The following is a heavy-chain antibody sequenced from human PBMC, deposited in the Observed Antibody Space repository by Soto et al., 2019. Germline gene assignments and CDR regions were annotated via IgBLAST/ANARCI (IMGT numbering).Heavy chain of an antibody. Sequence: SETLSLTCTVSGGSISSYYWSWIRQPPGKGLECIGYIHYSGSTNYNPSLKSRVTISVDTSKSQFSLKLSSVTAADTAVYYCATSVRGGYYYYMDVWGEGTTVTVS. V-gene: IGHV4-59*08. CDR2: IHYSGST. CDR3: ATSVRGGYYYYMDV. J-gene: IGHJ6*03. D-gene: IGHD3-10*01. CDR1: GGSISSYY.